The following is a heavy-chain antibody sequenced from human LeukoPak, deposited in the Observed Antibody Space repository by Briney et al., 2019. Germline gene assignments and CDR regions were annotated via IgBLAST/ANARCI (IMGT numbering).Heavy chain of an antibody. V-gene: IGHV4-34*01. CDR1: GGSFSGYY. J-gene: IGHJ4*02. CDR2: INHSRST. D-gene: IGHD4-17*01. Sequence: SETLSLTCAVYGGSFSGYYWSWIRQPPGKGLEWIGEINHSRSTNYNPSLKSRVTISVDTSKNQFSLKLSSVTAADTAVYYCARAGRTTVTVYFDYWGQGTLVTVSS. CDR3: ARAGRTTVTVYFDY.